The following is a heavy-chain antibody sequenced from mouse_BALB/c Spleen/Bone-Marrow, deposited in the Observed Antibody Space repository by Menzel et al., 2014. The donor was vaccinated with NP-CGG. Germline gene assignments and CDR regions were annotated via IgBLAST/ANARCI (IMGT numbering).Heavy chain of an antibody. CDR1: GFNIKDYY. D-gene: IGHD2-12*01. Sequence: EVQLQQSGAELVRSGASVKLSCTASGFNIKDYYMYWVKQRPEQGLEWIGWIDPENGDTEYAPKFQGKATMTADTSSNTAYLQLSRLTSEDTAVYYCNARDYSYEGYAMGNWGQGTSVTVSS. CDR2: IDPENGDT. J-gene: IGHJ4*01. CDR3: NARDYSYEGYAMGN. V-gene: IGHV14-4*02.